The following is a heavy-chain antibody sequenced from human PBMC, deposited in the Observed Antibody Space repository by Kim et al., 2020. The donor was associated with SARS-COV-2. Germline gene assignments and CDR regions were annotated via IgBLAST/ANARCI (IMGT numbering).Heavy chain of an antibody. D-gene: IGHD3-22*01. Sequence: AQGFTGRFVFSLDTSVSTAYLQISSLKAEDTAVYYCARAGYSSGYREVDYWGQGTLVTVSS. J-gene: IGHJ4*02. CDR3: ARAGYSSGYREVDY. V-gene: IGHV7-4-1*02.